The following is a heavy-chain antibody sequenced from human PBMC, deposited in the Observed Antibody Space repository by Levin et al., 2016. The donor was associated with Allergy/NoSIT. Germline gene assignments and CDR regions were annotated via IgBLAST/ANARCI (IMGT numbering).Heavy chain of an antibody. J-gene: IGHJ6*02. CDR2: ISYDGSNK. Sequence: GGSLRLSCAASGFTFSSYGMHWVRQAPGKGLEWVAVISYDGSNKYYADSVKGRFTISRDNSKNTLYLQMNSLRAEDTAVYYCAKDDSSGWYNYYYGMDVWGQGTTVTVSS. V-gene: IGHV3-30*18. D-gene: IGHD6-19*01. CDR1: GFTFSSYG. CDR3: AKDDSSGWYNYYYGMDV.